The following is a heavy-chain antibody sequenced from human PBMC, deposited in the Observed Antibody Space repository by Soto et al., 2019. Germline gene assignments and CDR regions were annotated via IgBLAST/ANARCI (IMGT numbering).Heavy chain of an antibody. CDR3: ARDVVGATRYYYYYGMDV. CDR1: GGSISSSNW. V-gene: IGHV4-4*02. D-gene: IGHD1-26*01. J-gene: IGHJ6*02. CDR2: IYHSGST. Sequence: SETLSLTCAVSGGSISSSNWWSWVRQPPGKGLEWIGEIYHSGSTNYSPSLKSRVTISVDKSKNQFSLKLSSVTAADTAVYYCARDVVGATRYYYYYGMDVWGQGTTVTVS.